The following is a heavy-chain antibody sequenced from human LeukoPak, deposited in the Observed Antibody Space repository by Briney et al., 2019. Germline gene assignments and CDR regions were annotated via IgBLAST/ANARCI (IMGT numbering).Heavy chain of an antibody. D-gene: IGHD3-22*01. CDR3: AKDRNYDSSGYYHNDDY. J-gene: IGHJ4*02. CDR1: GFTFSSYA. Sequence: GGSLRLSCAASGFTFSSYAMSWVRQAPGKGLEWVSAISGSGGSTYYADSVKVRFTISRDNSKNTLYLQMNSLRAEDTAVYYCAKDRNYDSSGYYHNDDYWGQGTLVTVSS. V-gene: IGHV3-23*01. CDR2: ISGSGGST.